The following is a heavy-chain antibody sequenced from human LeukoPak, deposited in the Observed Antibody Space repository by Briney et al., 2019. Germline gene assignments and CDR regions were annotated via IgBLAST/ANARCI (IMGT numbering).Heavy chain of an antibody. CDR3: ARDPGFGELFGMDV. CDR1: GFTFSSYG. CDR2: IWYDRSKK. V-gene: IGHV3-33*01. D-gene: IGHD3-10*01. J-gene: IGHJ6*02. Sequence: PGGSLRLSCAASGFTFSSYGMHWVRQAPGKGLEWVAVIWYDRSKKYYADSVKGRFTISRDNSMNTLYLQMNSLRAEDTAVYYCARDPGFGELFGMDVWGQGTTVTASS.